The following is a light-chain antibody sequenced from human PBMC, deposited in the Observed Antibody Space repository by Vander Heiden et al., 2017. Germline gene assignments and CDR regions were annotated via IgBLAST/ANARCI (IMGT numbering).Light chain of an antibody. CDR1: QSISSW. CDR2: RAS. J-gene: IGKJ1*01. Sequence: DIHMTQSPSTLSASVGDRVPIPCRATQSISSWLAWYQQKPGKAPKLLIYRASSIESGVPSRFSGSGSGTEFTLTISSLQPDDFATYYCQQYDSYSRTFGQGTKVEIK. V-gene: IGKV1-5*03. CDR3: QQYDSYSRT.